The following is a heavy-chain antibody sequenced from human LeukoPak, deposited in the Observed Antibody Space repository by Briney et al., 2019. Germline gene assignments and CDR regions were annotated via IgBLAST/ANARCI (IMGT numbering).Heavy chain of an antibody. CDR3: ARGYYYDSSGPNIPFDY. J-gene: IGHJ4*02. CDR2: IKQDGSEK. CDR1: GFTFSSYW. V-gene: IGHV3-7*04. Sequence: GGSLRLSCAASGFTFSSYWMSWVRQAPGKGLEWVANIKQDGSEKYYVDSVKGRFTISRDNAKNSLYLQMNSLRAEDTAMYYCARGYYYDSSGPNIPFDYWGQGTLVTVSS. D-gene: IGHD3-22*01.